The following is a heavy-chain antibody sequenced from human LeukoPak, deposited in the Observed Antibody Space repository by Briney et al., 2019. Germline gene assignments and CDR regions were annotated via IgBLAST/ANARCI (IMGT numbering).Heavy chain of an antibody. D-gene: IGHD4-11*01. J-gene: IGHJ4*02. CDR3: ARVTSYSPGDY. CDR2: IYYSGST. Sequence: SETLSLTCTVSGGSISSSSYYWGWIRQPRGKGLEWIGSIYYSGSTYYNPSLKSRVTISVDTSKNQFSLKLSSVTAADTAVYYCARVTSYSPGDYWGQGTLVTVSS. V-gene: IGHV4-39*07. CDR1: GGSISSSSYY.